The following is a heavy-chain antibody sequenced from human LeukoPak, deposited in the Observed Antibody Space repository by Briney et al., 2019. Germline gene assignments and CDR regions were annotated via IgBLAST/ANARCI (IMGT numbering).Heavy chain of an antibody. J-gene: IGHJ4*02. D-gene: IGHD3-22*01. CDR3: AKRGVVIRVILVGFHKEAYYFDS. CDR2: ISGSGGST. CDR1: GITLSNYG. Sequence: GGSLRLSCAVSGITLSNYGMSWVRQAPGKGLEWVAGISGSGGSTNYAASVKGRFTISSDNPKNTLYLQMNSLRAEDTAVYFCAKRGVVIRVILVGFHKEAYYFDSWGQGALVTVSS. V-gene: IGHV3-23*01.